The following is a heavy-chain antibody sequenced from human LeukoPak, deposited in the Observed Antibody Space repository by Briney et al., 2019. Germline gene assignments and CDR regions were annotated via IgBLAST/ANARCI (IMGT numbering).Heavy chain of an antibody. CDR2: ISYDGSYK. CDR3: ARDPRGQVTVVGGQKYYYYSMDV. CDR1: EFTFSTYG. D-gene: IGHD3/OR15-3a*01. J-gene: IGHJ6*02. V-gene: IGHV3-30*03. Sequence: PGGSLRLSCAASEFTFSTYGMHWVRQAPGKGLEWVAVISYDGSYKFYADSVKGRFTISRDNAKNSLYLQMNSLRAEDTGIYYCARDPRGQVTVVGGQKYYYYSMDVWGQGTTVTVSS.